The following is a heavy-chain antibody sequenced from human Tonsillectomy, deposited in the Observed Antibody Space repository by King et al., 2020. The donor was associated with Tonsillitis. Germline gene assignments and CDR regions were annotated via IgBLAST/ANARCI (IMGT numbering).Heavy chain of an antibody. V-gene: IGHV3-53*04. Sequence: VQLVESGGGLVQPGGSLRLSCAASEFTVRSNYMSWVRQAPGKGLEWVSVIYGGGSTYYADSVRGRFTISRQSSNNTLYLQMSSLRPEDTAVYYCARDAAGSRGWYVVWGQGALVSVSS. CDR2: IYGGGST. D-gene: IGHD6-19*01. J-gene: IGHJ1*01. CDR1: EFTVRSNY. CDR3: ARDAAGSRGWYVV.